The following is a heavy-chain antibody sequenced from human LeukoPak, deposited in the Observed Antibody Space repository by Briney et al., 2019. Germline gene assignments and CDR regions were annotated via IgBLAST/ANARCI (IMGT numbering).Heavy chain of an antibody. J-gene: IGHJ4*02. CDR2: ISSGGSNI. V-gene: IGHV3-11*04. CDR3: ARDLRDGYEYNSPFDY. Sequence: GGSLRLSCAASGFTFSDYYMSWIRQAPGKGLEWVAYISSGGSNIYYADSVKGRFTISRDNAKNSLYLQMNSLRAEDTAVYYCARDLRDGYEYNSPFDYWGQGTLVTVSS. CDR1: GFTFSDYY. D-gene: IGHD5-24*01.